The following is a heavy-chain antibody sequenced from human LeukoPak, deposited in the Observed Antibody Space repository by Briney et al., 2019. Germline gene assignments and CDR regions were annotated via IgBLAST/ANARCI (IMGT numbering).Heavy chain of an antibody. CDR3: ARDTGNYDFWSGSRDDAFDI. Sequence: SETLSLTCTVSGGSISSYYRSWIRQPPGKGLEWIGHIYYSGSTNYNPSLKSRVTISVDTSKNQFSLKRSSVTAADTAVYYCARDTGNYDFWSGSRDDAFDIWGQGTMVTVSS. V-gene: IGHV4-59*12. D-gene: IGHD3-3*01. CDR2: IYYSGST. CDR1: GGSISSYY. J-gene: IGHJ3*02.